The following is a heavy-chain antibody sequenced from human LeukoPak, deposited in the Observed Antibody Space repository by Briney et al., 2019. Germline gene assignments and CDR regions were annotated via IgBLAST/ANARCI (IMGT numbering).Heavy chain of an antibody. CDR3: ASTGYSSSWYTFYWYFDL. J-gene: IGHJ2*01. Sequence: SETLSLTCTVSGGSISSGGYYWSWIRQPPGKGLEWIGYIYYSGSTYYNPSLKSRVTISVDTSKNQFSLKLSSVTAADTAVYYCASTGYSSSWYTFYWYFDLWGRGTLVTVSS. CDR2: IYYSGST. V-gene: IGHV4-30-4*08. D-gene: IGHD6-13*01. CDR1: GGSISSGGYY.